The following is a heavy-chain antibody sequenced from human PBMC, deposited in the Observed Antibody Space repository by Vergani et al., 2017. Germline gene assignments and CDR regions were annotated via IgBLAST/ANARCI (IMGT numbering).Heavy chain of an antibody. CDR3: ARRGSGNTYYFDY. D-gene: IGHD3-10*01. CDR1: GFTFSSYA. Sequence: EVQLLESGGGLVQPGGSLRLSCAASGFTFSSYAMSWVRQAPGKGLEWVSAISGSGGSTYYADSVKGRFTISRDNAKNSLYLQMTSLRAEDTAFYYCARRGSGNTYYFDYWGQGALVTVSS. CDR2: ISGSGGST. J-gene: IGHJ4*02. V-gene: IGHV3-23*01.